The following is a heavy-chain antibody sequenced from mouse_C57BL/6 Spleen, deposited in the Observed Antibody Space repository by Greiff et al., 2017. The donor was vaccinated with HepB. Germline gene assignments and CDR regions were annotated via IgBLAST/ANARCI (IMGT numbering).Heavy chain of an antibody. CDR3: ASPPLYDGYDY. CDR1: GYTFTSYW. D-gene: IGHD2-3*01. Sequence: VQRVESGAELAKPGASVKLSCKASGYTFTSYWMHWVKQRPGQGLEWIGYINPSSGYTKYNQKFKDKATLTADKSSSTAYMQLSSLTYEDSAVYYCASPPLYDGYDYWGQGTTLTVSS. J-gene: IGHJ2*01. CDR2: INPSSGYT. V-gene: IGHV1-7*01.